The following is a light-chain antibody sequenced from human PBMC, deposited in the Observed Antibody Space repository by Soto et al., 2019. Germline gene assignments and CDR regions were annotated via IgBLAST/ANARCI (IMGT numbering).Light chain of an antibody. CDR3: ATWDDSLRGVL. CDR1: SSNIGSNY. V-gene: IGLV1-47*01. CDR2: ANS. J-gene: IGLJ2*01. Sequence: QSVLTQPPSASGTPGQRVTISCSGGSSNIGSNYAYWHRQLPGTAPKLVIYANSQRLSGVPDRFSGSKSGTSASLAISGLRSEDEADYYCATWDDSLRGVLFGGGTKLTVL.